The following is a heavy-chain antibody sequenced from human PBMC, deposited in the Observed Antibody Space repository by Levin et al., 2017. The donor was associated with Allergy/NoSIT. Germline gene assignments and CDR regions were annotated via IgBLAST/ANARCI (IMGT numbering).Heavy chain of an antibody. CDR3: ARGFLDWGILPIWFGELLLIY. CDR2: ISYDGSNK. CDR1: GFTFSSYA. Sequence: GESLKISCAASGFTFSSYAMHWVRQAPGKGLEWVAVISYDGSNKYYADSVKGRFTISRDNSKNTLYLQMNSLRAEDTAVYYCARGFLDWGILPIWFGELLLIYWGQGTLVTVSS. J-gene: IGHJ4*02. V-gene: IGHV3-30-3*01. D-gene: IGHD3-10*01.